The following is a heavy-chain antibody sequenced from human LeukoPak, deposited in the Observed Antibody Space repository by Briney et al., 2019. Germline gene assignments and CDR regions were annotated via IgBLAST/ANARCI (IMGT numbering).Heavy chain of an antibody. Sequence: GGSLRLACAACGFTFSGYGMHWVRQAPGKWLEWVAVIWHDGSNKSYGDSVKGRFTISRDNSKNTLYMQMNSLRGEDTAVYYCARGLQHPDYWGQGTLVNVSS. V-gene: IGHV3-33*03. CDR2: IWHDGSNK. J-gene: IGHJ4*02. CDR1: GFTFSGYG. CDR3: ARGLQHPDY.